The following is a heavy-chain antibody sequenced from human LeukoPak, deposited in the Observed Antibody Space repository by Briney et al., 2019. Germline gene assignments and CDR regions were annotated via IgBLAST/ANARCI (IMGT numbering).Heavy chain of an antibody. CDR2: ISWDGGST. Sequence: SGGSLRLSCAASGFTFDDYTMHWVRQAPGKGLEWVSLISWDGGSTYYADSVKGRFTISRDNSKNTLYLQMNSLRAEDTAVYYCAKGTAMVTKSVSDYWGQGTLVTVSS. J-gene: IGHJ4*02. D-gene: IGHD5-18*01. CDR3: AKGTAMVTKSVSDY. CDR1: GFTFDDYT. V-gene: IGHV3-43*01.